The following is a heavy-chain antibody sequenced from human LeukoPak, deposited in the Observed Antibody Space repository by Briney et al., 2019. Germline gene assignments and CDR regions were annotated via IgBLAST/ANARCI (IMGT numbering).Heavy chain of an antibody. CDR2: ISSSGSTI. D-gene: IGHD6-13*01. CDR1: GFTFSSYE. V-gene: IGHV3-48*03. Sequence: GGALRLSCAASGFTFSSYEMNWVRQAPGKGLEWVSYISSSGSTIYYADSVKGRFTISRDNAKNSLYLQMNSLRAEDTAVYYCARELLYSSSWHNWFDPWGQGTLVTVSS. J-gene: IGHJ5*02. CDR3: ARELLYSSSWHNWFDP.